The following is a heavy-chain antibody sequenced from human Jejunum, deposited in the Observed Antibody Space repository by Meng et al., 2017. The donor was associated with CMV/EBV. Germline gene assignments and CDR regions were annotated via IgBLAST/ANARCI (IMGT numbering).Heavy chain of an antibody. CDR2: ISSSSTYI. J-gene: IGHJ4*02. CDR3: ARGGYYYDSSGYYYGYY. Sequence: EVQLVESGGGLFKPGGSLRLACVTSGFTFSFYNMNWVRQAPGKGLEWVSSISSSSTYIYYVDSVKGRFTISRDNAKNSLYLQMNSLRAEDTAVYYCARGGYYYDSSGYYYGYYWGQGTLVTVSS. D-gene: IGHD3-22*01. CDR1: GFTFSFYN. V-gene: IGHV3-21*01.